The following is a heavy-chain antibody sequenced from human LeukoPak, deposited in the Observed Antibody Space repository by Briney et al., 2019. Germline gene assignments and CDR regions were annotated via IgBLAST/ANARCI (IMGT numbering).Heavy chain of an antibody. CDR1: GFRFDDYA. CDR3: ARDKGIQLWLREYYFDY. D-gene: IGHD5-18*01. CDR2: ISWNSDTT. Sequence: PGRSLRLSCGASGFRFDDYAMHWVRQAPGKGLEWVSGISWNSDTTAYADSVKGRFTISRDNAKNSLYLQMNSLRAEDTAVYYCARDKGIQLWLREYYFDYWGQGTLVTVSS. J-gene: IGHJ4*02. V-gene: IGHV3-9*01.